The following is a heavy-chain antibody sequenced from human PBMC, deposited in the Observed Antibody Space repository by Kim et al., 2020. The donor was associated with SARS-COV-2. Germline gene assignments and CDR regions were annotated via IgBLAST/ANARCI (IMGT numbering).Heavy chain of an antibody. Sequence: GGSLRLSCAASGFTFSSYAMSWVRQAPGKGLEWVSAISGSGGSTYYADSVKGRFTISRDNSKNTLYLQMNSLRAEDTAVYYCAKGLTYYYDSSGSATVYWGQGTLVTVSS. V-gene: IGHV3-23*01. D-gene: IGHD3-22*01. CDR2: ISGSGGST. CDR1: GFTFSSYA. J-gene: IGHJ4*02. CDR3: AKGLTYYYDSSGSATVY.